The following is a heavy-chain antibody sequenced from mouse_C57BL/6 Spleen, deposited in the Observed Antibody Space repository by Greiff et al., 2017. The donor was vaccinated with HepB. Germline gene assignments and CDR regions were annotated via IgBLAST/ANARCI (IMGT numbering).Heavy chain of an antibody. Sequence: EVKLVESGGGLVQPGGSLKLSCAASGFTFSSYGMSWVRQTPDKRLELVATINSNGGSTYYPDSVKGPFTISRDNAKNTLYLQMSSLKSEDTAMYYCSRRARTINWGQGTTLTVSS. CDR1: GFTFSSYG. CDR3: SRRARTIN. J-gene: IGHJ2*01. V-gene: IGHV5-6-3*01. D-gene: IGHD3-3*01. CDR2: INSNGGST.